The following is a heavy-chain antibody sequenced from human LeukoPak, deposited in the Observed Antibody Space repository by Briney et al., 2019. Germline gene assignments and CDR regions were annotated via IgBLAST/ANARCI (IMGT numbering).Heavy chain of an antibody. V-gene: IGHV3-66*01. D-gene: IGHD6-13*01. CDR3: ARVSRDSSSWYRWFDP. J-gene: IGHJ5*02. CDR2: IYSGGST. Sequence: PGGSLRLSCAASGFTVSSNYMSWVRQAPGKGLEWVSVIYSGGSTYYADSVKGRFTISRDNSKNTLYLQMNSLRAEDTAAYYCARVSRDSSSWYRWFDPWCQGTLVTVSS. CDR1: GFTVSSNY.